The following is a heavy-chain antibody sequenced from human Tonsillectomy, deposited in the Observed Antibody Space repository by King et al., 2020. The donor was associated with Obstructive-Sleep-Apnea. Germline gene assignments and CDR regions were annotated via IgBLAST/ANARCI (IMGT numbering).Heavy chain of an antibody. D-gene: IGHD6-13*01. CDR1: GFTFDDYA. CDR2: ISWNSGSI. J-gene: IGHJ4*02. CDR3: AKGGYSSSWD. V-gene: IGHV3-9*01. Sequence: VQLVESGGGLVQPGRSLRLSCAASGFTFDDYAMHWVRQAPGKGLEWVSCISWNSGSIGYADSVKGRFTISRDNAKNSLFLQMKSLRAEDTACYYCAKGGYSSSWDWGQGTLVTVSS.